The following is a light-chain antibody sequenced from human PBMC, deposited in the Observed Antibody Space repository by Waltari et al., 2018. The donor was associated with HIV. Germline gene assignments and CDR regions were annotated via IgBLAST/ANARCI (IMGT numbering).Light chain of an antibody. CDR3: QVWDTNTVI. CDR1: KIGGNT. CDR2: RDI. Sequence: SHELTQPLSVSVALGQTAKISCGGNKIGGNTVHWYQQKPGQAPVLVIYRDIHRPSGIAERISGSNSGTTATLTISRAQVGDEADYYCQVWDTNTVIVGGGTKLTVL. J-gene: IGLJ2*01. V-gene: IGLV3-9*01.